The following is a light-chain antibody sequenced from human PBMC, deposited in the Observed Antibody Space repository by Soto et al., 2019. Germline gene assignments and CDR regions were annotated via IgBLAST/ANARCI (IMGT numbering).Light chain of an antibody. V-gene: IGKV3-11*01. CDR2: EAS. CDR1: QSVSSY. CDR3: QQRSNWPGGT. Sequence: EIVLTQSPATLSLSPGERATLSCRASQSVSSYLAWYQQKPGQAPRLLIYEASNRATGIPARFSGSGSGTDFPLTISSLVPEDFAVYYCQQRSNWPGGTFGHGTKVEIK. J-gene: IGKJ1*01.